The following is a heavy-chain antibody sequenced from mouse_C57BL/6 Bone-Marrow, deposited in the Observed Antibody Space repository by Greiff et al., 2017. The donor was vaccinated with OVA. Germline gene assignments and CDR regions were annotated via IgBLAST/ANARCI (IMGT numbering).Heavy chain of an antibody. D-gene: IGHD3-2*02. CDR3: TRRGIAQATWFAY. CDR1: GYTFTDYE. V-gene: IGHV1-15*01. Sequence: QVQLQQSGAELVRPGASVTLSCKASGYTFTDYEMHWVKQTPVHGLEWIGAIDPETGGTAYNQKFKGKAILTADKSSSTAYMELRSLTSEDSAVYYWTRRGIAQATWFAYWGQGTLVTVSA. CDR2: IDPETGGT. J-gene: IGHJ3*01.